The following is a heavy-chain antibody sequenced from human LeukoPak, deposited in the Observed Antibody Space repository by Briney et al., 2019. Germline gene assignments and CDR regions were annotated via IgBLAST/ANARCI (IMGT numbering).Heavy chain of an antibody. Sequence: PGGSLRLSCAASGFTFSNAWMSWVRQAPGKGLEWVGRIKSKTDGGTTDYAAPVKGRFTISRDNSKNTVYLQMNSLRAEDTAVYYCAKAGSGWYAPYWGQGTLVTVSS. V-gene: IGHV3-15*01. D-gene: IGHD6-19*01. CDR1: GFTFSNAW. J-gene: IGHJ4*02. CDR3: AKAGSGWYAPY. CDR2: IKSKTDGGTT.